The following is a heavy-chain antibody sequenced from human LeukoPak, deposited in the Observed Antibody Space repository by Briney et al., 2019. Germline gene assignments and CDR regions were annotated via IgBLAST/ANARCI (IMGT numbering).Heavy chain of an antibody. D-gene: IGHD3-16*02. CDR3: ARLGDYVWGSYRHIDY. CDR2: IYPGDSDT. J-gene: IGHJ4*02. CDR1: GYSFTSYW. V-gene: IGHV5-51*01. Sequence: GESLKISCEGSGYSFTSYWIGWVRQMPGKGLEWMGIIYPGDSDTRYSPSFQGQVTISADKSISTAYLQWSSLKASDTAMYYCARLGDYVWGSYRHIDYWGQGTLVTVSS.